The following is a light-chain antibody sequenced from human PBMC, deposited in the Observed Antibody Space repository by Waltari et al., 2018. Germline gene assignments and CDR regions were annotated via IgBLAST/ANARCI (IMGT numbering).Light chain of an antibody. CDR2: SNC. CDR1: RSTPGTTS. V-gene: IGLV1-44*01. J-gene: IGLJ2*01. Sequence: SLLTQSHSASATPGPGSSTPSSLSRSTPGTTSVYWYQHVPGAAPSLLLYSNCLRPPGVPDRFSGSKSGTSASLAISGLQSEDEAVYYCATWDSNLNAWLFGGGTKVTVL. CDR3: ATWDSNLNAWL.